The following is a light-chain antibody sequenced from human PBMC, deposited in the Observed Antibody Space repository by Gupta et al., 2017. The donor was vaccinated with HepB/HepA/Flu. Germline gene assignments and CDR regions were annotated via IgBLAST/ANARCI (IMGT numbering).Light chain of an antibody. V-gene: IGKV1-39*01. J-gene: IGKJ1*01. CDR2: IAS. CDR3: KQSYSTPRT. Sequence: DIQMTQSPSSLSASVGDRVTITCRASQSISSYLNWYQQKPGKAPELLIYIASSMQSGVPSRFSGSGSGTDFTLTISSLQSEDFATYYCKQSYSTPRTFGQGTKVEIK. CDR1: QSISSY.